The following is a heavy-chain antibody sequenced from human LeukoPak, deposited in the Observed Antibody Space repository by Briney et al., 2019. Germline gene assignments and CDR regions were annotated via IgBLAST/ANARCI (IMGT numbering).Heavy chain of an antibody. CDR3: ARVSRYFDSAFDY. Sequence: SETLSLTCTVSGGSISSYYWSWIRQPPGKGLEWIGYICYSGSTNYNPSLKSRVTISVDTSKNQFSLKLSSVTAADTAVYYCARVSRYFDSAFDYWGQGTLVTVSS. D-gene: IGHD3-9*01. V-gene: IGHV4-59*01. J-gene: IGHJ4*02. CDR1: GGSISSYY. CDR2: ICYSGST.